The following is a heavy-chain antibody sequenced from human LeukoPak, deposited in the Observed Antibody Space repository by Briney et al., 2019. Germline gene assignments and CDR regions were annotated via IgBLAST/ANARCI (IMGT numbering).Heavy chain of an antibody. CDR2: INHSGST. Sequence: PSETLSLTCAVYGGSFSGYYWSWIRQPPGKGLEWIGEINHSGSTNYNPSLKSRVTISVDTSKNRFSLKLSSVTAADTAVYYCARLGIVVVPAAMRNYYYYYYMDVWGKGTTVTISS. V-gene: IGHV4-34*01. J-gene: IGHJ6*03. CDR3: ARLGIVVVPAAMRNYYYYYYMDV. CDR1: GGSFSGYY. D-gene: IGHD2-2*01.